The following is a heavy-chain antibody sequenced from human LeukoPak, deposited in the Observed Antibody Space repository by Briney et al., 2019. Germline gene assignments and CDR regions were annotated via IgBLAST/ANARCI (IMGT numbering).Heavy chain of an antibody. CDR3: ARDLLNEGDHLDY. J-gene: IGHJ4*02. CDR1: GGSISSGDYY. Sequence: SETLSLTCTVSGGSISSGDYYWSWIRQPPGKGLEWIGYTYYSGSTYYNPSLKSRVTISVDTSKNQFSLKLSSVTAADTAVYYCARDLLNEGDHLDYWGQGTLVTGSS. V-gene: IGHV4-30-4*01. CDR2: TYYSGST. D-gene: IGHD2-21*02.